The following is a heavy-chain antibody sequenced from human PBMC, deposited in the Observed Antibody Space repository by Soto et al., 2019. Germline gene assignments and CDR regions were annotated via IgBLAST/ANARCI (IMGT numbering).Heavy chain of an antibody. CDR1: GGSITNYY. CDR3: ARHGFGPLHGLVDV. J-gene: IGHJ6*02. D-gene: IGHD3-10*01. Sequence: QVQLQESGPGLVKPSETLSLTCTVSGGSITNYYCSWFRQPPGKGLEWIGYINYDGYSAYNLSLKRRGTLSVDTSKTQFSLTLASVTATDTAVYYCARHGFGPLHGLVDVWGQGTTVIVSS. V-gene: IGHV4-59*08. CDR2: INYDGYS.